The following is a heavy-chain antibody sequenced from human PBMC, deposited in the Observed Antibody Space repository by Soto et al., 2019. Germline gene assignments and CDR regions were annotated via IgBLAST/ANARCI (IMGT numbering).Heavy chain of an antibody. D-gene: IGHD2-15*01. CDR1: GLTFSTNG. CDR3: ARDGCSGPTCYPSGGMDV. CDR2: IWYDGSYK. J-gene: IGHJ6*02. V-gene: IGHV3-33*01. Sequence: QVQLVESGGGVVQPGRSLRLSCAASGLTFSTNGMHWVRQAPGKGLEWVAVIWYDGSYKNYADSVKGRFTISRDNSKNTLYRQMNSLRVDDTAVYYCARDGCSGPTCYPSGGMDVWGQGTTVTVSS.